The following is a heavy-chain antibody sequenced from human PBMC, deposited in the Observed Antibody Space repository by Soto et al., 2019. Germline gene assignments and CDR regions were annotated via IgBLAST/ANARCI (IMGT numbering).Heavy chain of an antibody. CDR3: ARDASYYSLWSGYYPSRNGMDV. J-gene: IGHJ6*02. Sequence: PGGSLRLSCAASGFTFSSFGMHWVRQAPGKGLEWVSLIWYDGSKKSYGDPVKGRSTISRDNSRNTVYLQMNSLRADDTAVYYCARDASYYSLWSGYYPSRNGMDVWGQGTTVTVSS. D-gene: IGHD3-3*01. CDR1: GFTFSSFG. V-gene: IGHV3-33*01. CDR2: IWYDGSKK.